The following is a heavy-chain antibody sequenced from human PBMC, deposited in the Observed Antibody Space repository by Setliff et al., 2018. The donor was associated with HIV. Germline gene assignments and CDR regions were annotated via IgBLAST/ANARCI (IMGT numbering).Heavy chain of an antibody. CDR2: IYYTGTT. CDR3: ARRQSYYDILNGCAFDALDI. V-gene: IGHV4-59*08. D-gene: IGHD3-9*01. J-gene: IGHJ3*02. Sequence: PSETLSLTCSVSDGSVHSYFWHWIRQPPGKGLEWIGYIYYTGTTNYSPSLGSRVTISVDTSKNQVSLRLSSVTAADTAVYSCARRQSYYDILNGCAFDALDIWGQGTKVTVSS. CDR1: DGSVHSYF.